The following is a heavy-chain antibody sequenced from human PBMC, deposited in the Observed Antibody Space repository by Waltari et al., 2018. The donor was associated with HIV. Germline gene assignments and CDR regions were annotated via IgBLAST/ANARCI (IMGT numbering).Heavy chain of an antibody. D-gene: IGHD3-10*01. CDR2: AITMCRTA. CDR1: GGAFVSHT. CDR3: ASARETMGVDFDS. V-gene: IGHV1-69*08. Sequence: QVQLVQSGAEVRKPGSSVKVSCTASGGAFVSHTFNWVRQAPGQGREWMGRAITMCRTANYARKFQGRVTITADKSTPTAYMELNGRRIDDTAVYYCASARETMGVDFDSWGQGTLVTV. J-gene: IGHJ5*01.